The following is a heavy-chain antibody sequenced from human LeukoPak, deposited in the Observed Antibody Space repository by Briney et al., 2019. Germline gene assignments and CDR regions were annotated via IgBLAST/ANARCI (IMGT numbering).Heavy chain of an antibody. V-gene: IGHV1-24*01. J-gene: IGHJ5*02. CDR3: ATVRSSGYYVRESEWFDP. CDR2: FDPEDGET. D-gene: IGHD3-22*01. CDR1: GYTLTELS. Sequence: GASVTVSCKVSGYTLTELSMHWVRQAPGKGLEWMGGFDPEDGETIYAQKFQGRVTMTEYTSTDTAYMELSSLRSEDTAVYYCATVRSSGYYVRESEWFDPWGQGTLVTVSS.